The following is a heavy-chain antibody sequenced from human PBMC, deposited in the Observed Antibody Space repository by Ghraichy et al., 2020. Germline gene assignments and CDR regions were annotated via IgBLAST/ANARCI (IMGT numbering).Heavy chain of an antibody. J-gene: IGHJ4*02. CDR3: ARYANYDFWNVFDY. Sequence: ASVKVSCKASGYTFTGYYMHWVRQAPGQGLEWMGWINPNSGGTNYAQKFQGRVTMTRDTSISTAYMELSRLRSDDTAVYYCARYANYDFWNVFDYWGQGTLVTVSS. V-gene: IGHV1-2*02. D-gene: IGHD3-3*01. CDR1: GYTFTGYY. CDR2: INPNSGGT.